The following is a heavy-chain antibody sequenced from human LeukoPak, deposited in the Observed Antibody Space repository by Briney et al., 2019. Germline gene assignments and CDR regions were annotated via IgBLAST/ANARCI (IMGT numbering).Heavy chain of an antibody. Sequence: SETLSLTCTFSVRFNSSRSYYGGWIRQPPGKGLEWIGSIYYSGSTYYNPSLKSRVTISLDTSKNQLSLKLSSVTAADTAVYSFACCSHCTSDSCQKYFDYWGQGTLVTVSS. D-gene: IGHD2-2*01. CDR3: ACCSHCTSDSCQKYFDY. V-gene: IGHV4-39*01. CDR1: VRFNSSRSYY. CDR2: IYYSGST. J-gene: IGHJ4*02.